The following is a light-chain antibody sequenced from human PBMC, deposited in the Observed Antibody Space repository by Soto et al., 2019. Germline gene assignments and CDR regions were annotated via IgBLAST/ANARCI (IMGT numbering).Light chain of an antibody. CDR2: SND. V-gene: IGLV1-44*01. Sequence: QSVLTQAPSASESPGQRITISCSGGSSNIGTNTVNWYQQVPGTAPKLLIFSNDRRPSGVPDRFSGSKSGTSASLAISGLQSEDEADYYCSSWDGSLNGPVFGGGTKLTVL. CDR1: SSNIGTNT. J-gene: IGLJ2*01. CDR3: SSWDGSLNGPV.